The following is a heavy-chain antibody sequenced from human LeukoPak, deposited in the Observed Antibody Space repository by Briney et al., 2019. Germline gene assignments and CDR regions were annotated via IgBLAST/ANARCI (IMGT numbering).Heavy chain of an antibody. CDR2: ISGRGGNT. Sequence: GGSLRLSCAASGFPFRGYAMSWVRQAPGKGLEWVSVISGRGGNTHYGDSVKGRFTISRDNSKNTLYLQMNNLRVEDTAVYYCAKDISGAYSCFDYWGQGALVSVSS. D-gene: IGHD2-8*02. J-gene: IGHJ4*02. CDR1: GFPFRGYA. V-gene: IGHV3-23*01. CDR3: AKDISGAYSCFDY.